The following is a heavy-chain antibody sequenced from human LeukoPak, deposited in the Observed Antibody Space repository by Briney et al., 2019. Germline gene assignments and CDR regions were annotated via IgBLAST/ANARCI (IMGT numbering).Heavy chain of an antibody. CDR2: IIPIFGTA. Sequence: ASVKVSCKASEGTFSSYAISWVRQAPGQGLEWMGGIIPIFGTANYAQKFQGRVTITTDESTSTAYMELSSLRSEDTAVYYCARSGGYSSSSGYFDYWGQGTLVTASS. CDR3: ARSGGYSSSSGYFDY. V-gene: IGHV1-69*05. CDR1: EGTFSSYA. J-gene: IGHJ4*02. D-gene: IGHD6-6*01.